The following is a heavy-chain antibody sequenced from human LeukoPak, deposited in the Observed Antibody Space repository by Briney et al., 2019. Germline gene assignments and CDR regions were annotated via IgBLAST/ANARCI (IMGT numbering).Heavy chain of an antibody. Sequence: SETLSLTCTLSGRSISSYYWSWIRQPPGKGLEWIGYIYYSGSTNYNPSLKSRVTLSVDTSKNQSSLKLSSVTAADTAVYYCAREKFPGYNSGTFDYWGQGTLVTVSS. D-gene: IGHD5-18*01. CDR3: AREKFPGYNSGTFDY. CDR1: GRSISSYY. J-gene: IGHJ4*02. CDR2: IYYSGST. V-gene: IGHV4-59*01.